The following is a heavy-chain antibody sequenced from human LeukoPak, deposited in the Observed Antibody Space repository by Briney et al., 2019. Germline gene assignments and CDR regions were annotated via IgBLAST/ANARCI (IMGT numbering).Heavy chain of an antibody. CDR2: VIPIFGTA. Sequence: GASVKVSCKASGGTFSSYAISWVRQAPGQGLEWMGGVIPIFGTANYAQKFQGRVTITADESTSTAYMELSSLRSEDTAVYYCTILNYYDSSGYFLVPFDYWGQGTLVTVSS. V-gene: IGHV1-69*13. J-gene: IGHJ4*02. CDR1: GGTFSSYA. D-gene: IGHD3-22*01. CDR3: TILNYYDSSGYFLVPFDY.